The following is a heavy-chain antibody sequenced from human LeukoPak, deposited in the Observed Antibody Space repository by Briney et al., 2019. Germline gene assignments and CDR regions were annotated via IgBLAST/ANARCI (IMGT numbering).Heavy chain of an antibody. CDR3: ATRSGGSCYSGLCAFDS. Sequence: GGSLRLSCAASGFTFSSYAMSWVRQAPGKGLVWVSAISGSGGSTYYADSVKGRFTISRDNSKNTLYLQMNSLRAEDTAVYYCATRSGGSCYSGLCAFDSWGQGTMVTVSS. V-gene: IGHV3-23*01. CDR1: GFTFSSYA. CDR2: ISGSGGST. D-gene: IGHD2-15*01. J-gene: IGHJ3*02.